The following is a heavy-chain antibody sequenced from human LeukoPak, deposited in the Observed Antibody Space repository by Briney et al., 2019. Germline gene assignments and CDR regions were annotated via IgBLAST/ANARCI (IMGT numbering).Heavy chain of an antibody. V-gene: IGHV3-21*01. D-gene: IGHD1-26*01. Sequence: GGSLRLSCAASGFTCSSYSMNWVRQAPGKGLEWVSSISSSSSYIYYADSVKGRFTISRDNAKNSLYLQMNSLRAEDTAVYYCARLIVGATRIFDYWGQGTLVTVSS. J-gene: IGHJ4*02. CDR1: GFTCSSYS. CDR2: ISSSSSYI. CDR3: ARLIVGATRIFDY.